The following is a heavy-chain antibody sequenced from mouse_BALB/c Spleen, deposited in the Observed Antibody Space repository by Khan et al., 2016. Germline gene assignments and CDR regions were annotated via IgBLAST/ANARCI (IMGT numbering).Heavy chain of an antibody. V-gene: IGHV3-1*02. CDR2: IHYSGST. D-gene: IGHD2-1*01. CDR1: GYSITSGYS. Sequence: EVQLQESGPDLVKPSQSLSLTCTVTGYSITSGYSWHWIRQFPGNKLEWMGYIHYSGSTNYNPSLKSRISITRDTSKNQFFLHLNSVATEDTATYYCARPYGTFDYWGQGTTLTVSS. J-gene: IGHJ2*01. CDR3: ARPYGTFDY.